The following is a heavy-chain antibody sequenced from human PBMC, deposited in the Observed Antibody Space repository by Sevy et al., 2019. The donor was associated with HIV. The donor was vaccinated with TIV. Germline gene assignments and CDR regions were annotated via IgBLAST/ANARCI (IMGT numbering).Heavy chain of an antibody. D-gene: IGHD2-8*01. CDR1: GFTFSSYS. CDR2: ISSSSSTI. CDR3: ARVVQMVTRRSYDY. V-gene: IGHV3-48*01. Sequence: GGSLRLSCAASGFTFSSYSMNWVRQAPGKGLEWVSYISSSSSTIYYADSVKGRFTIARDNAKNSLYLQMNSLRAEDTALYYCARVVQMVTRRSYDYWGQGTLATVSA. J-gene: IGHJ4*02.